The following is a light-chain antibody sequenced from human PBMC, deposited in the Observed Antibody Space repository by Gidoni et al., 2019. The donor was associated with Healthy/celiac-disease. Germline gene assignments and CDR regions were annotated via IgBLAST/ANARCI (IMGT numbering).Light chain of an antibody. V-gene: IGLV3-25*03. CDR3: QSADSSGTNWV. CDR1: ALPKQY. J-gene: IGLJ3*02. CDR2: KDS. Sequence: SYELTQPPPVSVSPGQTARITCSGDALPKQYAYWYQQKPGQAPVLVIYKDSERPSGIPERFSGSSSGTTVTLTISGVQAEDEADYYCQSADSSGTNWVFGGGTKLTVL.